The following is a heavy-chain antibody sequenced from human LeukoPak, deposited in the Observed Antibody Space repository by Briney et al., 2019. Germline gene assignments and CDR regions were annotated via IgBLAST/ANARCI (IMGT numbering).Heavy chain of an antibody. V-gene: IGHV4-59*12. J-gene: IGHJ5*02. CDR2: IYYSGST. CDR1: GGSISSDY. Sequence: SETLSLTCTGAGGSISSDYWSWIRQPPGKGLEWIGYIYYSGSTNYNPSLKSRVTISVHPSKNQFSLKLSSVTAADTAVYYCARLYYGSGSYYNWFDPWGQRTLVTVSS. D-gene: IGHD3-10*01. CDR3: ARLYYGSGSYYNWFDP.